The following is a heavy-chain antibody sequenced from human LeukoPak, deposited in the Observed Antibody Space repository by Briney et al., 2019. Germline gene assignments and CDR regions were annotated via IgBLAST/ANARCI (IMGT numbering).Heavy chain of an antibody. CDR1: GYSISSGYY. Sequence: SETLSLTCTVSGYSISSGYYWGWIRQPPGKGLEWIGEINHSGSTNYNPSLKSRVTISVDTSKNQFSLKLSSVTAADTAVYYCARPLTLKRRSFRAFDIWGQGTMVTVSS. CDR2: INHSGST. V-gene: IGHV4-38-2*02. CDR3: ARPLTLKRRSFRAFDI. D-gene: IGHD3-10*01. J-gene: IGHJ3*02.